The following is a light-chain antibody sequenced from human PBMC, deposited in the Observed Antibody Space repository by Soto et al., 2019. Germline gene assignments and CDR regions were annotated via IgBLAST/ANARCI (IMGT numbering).Light chain of an antibody. CDR1: SGTIASNY. V-gene: IGLV6-57*02. Sequence: NFMLTQPHAGSESPRRTVSISCTGSSGTIASNYVQWNQQRQGSAPTTVIYKDNQRPSGVPAQFSGSIDDSSNSASLTISGLKTEDESDYFCQAYDTTNHVVFGGGSKLPVL. CDR3: QAYDTTNHVV. J-gene: IGLJ2*01. CDR2: KDN.